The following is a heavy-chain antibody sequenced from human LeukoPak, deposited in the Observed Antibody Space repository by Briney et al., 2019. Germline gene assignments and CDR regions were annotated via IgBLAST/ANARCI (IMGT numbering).Heavy chain of an antibody. CDR1: GYTLTELS. D-gene: IGHD5-12*01. J-gene: IGHJ4*02. CDR3: ATVEKDSGHNDY. CDR2: FDPEDGET. V-gene: IGHV1-24*01. Sequence: ASVKVSCKVSGYTLTELSMHWVRQAPGKGLGWMGGFDPEDGETIYAQKFQGRVTMTEDTSTDTAYMELSSLRSEDTAVYYCATVEKDSGHNDYWGQGTLVTVSS.